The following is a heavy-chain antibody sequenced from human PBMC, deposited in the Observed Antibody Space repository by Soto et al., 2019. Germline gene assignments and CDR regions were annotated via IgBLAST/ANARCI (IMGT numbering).Heavy chain of an antibody. CDR1: GGSFSGYY. V-gene: IGHV4-34*01. J-gene: IGHJ6*02. CDR2: INHSGST. Sequence: SETLSLTCAVYGGSFSGYYWSWIRQPPGKGLEWIGEINHSGSTNYNPSLKSRVTISVDTSKNQFSLKLSSVTAADTAVYYCARGRHYYYGASYYYGMDVWGQGTTVTVSS. CDR3: ARGRHYYYGASYYYGMDV. D-gene: IGHD3-22*01.